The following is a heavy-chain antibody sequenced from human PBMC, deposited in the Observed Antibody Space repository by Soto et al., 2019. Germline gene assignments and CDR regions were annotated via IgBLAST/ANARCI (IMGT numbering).Heavy chain of an antibody. CDR3: ARSGQRYCSGGSCRTLTWFDP. CDR2: ITPFNGNT. CDR1: GYTFAYRY. V-gene: IGHV1-45*02. Sequence: GASVKVSCKASGYTFAYRYLHWVRQAPGQALEWMGWITPFNGNTNYAQKFQDRVTITRDRSMSTAYMELSSLRSEDTAMYYCARSGQRYCSGGSCRTLTWFDPWGQGTLVTVSS. J-gene: IGHJ5*02. D-gene: IGHD2-15*01.